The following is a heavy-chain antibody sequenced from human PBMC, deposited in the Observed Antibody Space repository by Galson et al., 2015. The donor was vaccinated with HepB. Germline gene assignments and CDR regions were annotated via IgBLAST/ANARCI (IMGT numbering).Heavy chain of an antibody. CDR1: GYIFTYYG. J-gene: IGHJ5*02. CDR3: ARDPYYDSSGYPLATNWFDP. CDR2: ISVYNGNT. V-gene: IGHV1-18*04. Sequence: VKVSCKASGYIFTYYGISWVRQAPGQGLEWMGWISVYNGNTNYAPKFQGRVTMTTDTSTSTAYMELRSLRSDDTAVYYCARDPYYDSSGYPLATNWFDPWGQGTLVTVAS. D-gene: IGHD3-22*01.